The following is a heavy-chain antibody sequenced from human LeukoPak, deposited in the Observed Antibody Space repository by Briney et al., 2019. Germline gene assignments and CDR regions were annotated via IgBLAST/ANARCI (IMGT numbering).Heavy chain of an antibody. CDR3: AREGRGGYSYGYRPLLVYYYMDV. V-gene: IGHV4-34*01. Sequence: SETLSLTCAVYGGSFSGYYWSWIRQPPGKGLEWIGEINHSGSTNYNPSLKSRVTISVDTSKNQFSLKLSSVTAADTAVYYCAREGRGGYSYGYRPLLVYYYMDVWGKGTTVTVSS. D-gene: IGHD5-18*01. CDR1: GGSFSGYY. J-gene: IGHJ6*03. CDR2: INHSGST.